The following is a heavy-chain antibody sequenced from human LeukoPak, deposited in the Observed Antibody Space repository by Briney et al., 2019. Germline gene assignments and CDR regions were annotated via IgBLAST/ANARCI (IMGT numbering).Heavy chain of an antibody. V-gene: IGHV1-2*02. D-gene: IGHD6-19*01. CDR1: GYTFTSYY. CDR3: ASGLYSSGWYYYYYYMDV. Sequence: ASVKVSCKASGYTFTSYYMHWVRQAPGQGLEWMGWINPNSGGTNYAQKFQGRVTMTRDTSISTAYMELSRLRSDDTAVYYCASGLYSSGWYYYYYYMDVWGKGTTVTISS. CDR2: INPNSGGT. J-gene: IGHJ6*03.